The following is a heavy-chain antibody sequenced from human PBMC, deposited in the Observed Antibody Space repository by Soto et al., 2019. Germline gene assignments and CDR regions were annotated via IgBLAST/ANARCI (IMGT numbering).Heavy chain of an antibody. CDR1: GFTFNSYA. D-gene: IGHD2-2*01. V-gene: IGHV3-23*01. J-gene: IGHJ4*01. CDR3: AKGGDIVIIPAASTDY. CDR2: IVGSGGST. Sequence: GGSLRLSCAASGFTFNSYAMIWVRQAPEKGLEWVSAIVGSGGSTYYADSVKGRFTISRDNSKNTLFLQMNSLRAEDTAVYYCAKGGDIVIIPAASTDYWGHGTLVTVSS.